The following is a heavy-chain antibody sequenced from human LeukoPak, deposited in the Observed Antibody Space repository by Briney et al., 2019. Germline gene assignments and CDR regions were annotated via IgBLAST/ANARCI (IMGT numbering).Heavy chain of an antibody. J-gene: IGHJ3*02. D-gene: IGHD3-10*01. CDR3: ARQDVVRDAFDI. CDR1: GYTFTGYY. CDR2: INPNSGGT. V-gene: IGHV1-2*02. Sequence: ASVKVSCKASGYTFTGYYMHWVRQAPGQGLEWMGWINPNSGGTNYAQKFQGSVTMTRDTSISTAYMELSRLRSDDTAVYYCARQDVVRDAFDIWGQGTMVTVSS.